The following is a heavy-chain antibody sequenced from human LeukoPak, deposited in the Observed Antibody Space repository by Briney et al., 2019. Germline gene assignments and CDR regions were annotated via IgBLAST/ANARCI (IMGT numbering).Heavy chain of an antibody. CDR3: ARGANFDP. V-gene: IGHV4-30-2*01. Sequence: KASETLSLTCTVSGGSISSGGYYWSWIRQPPGKGLEWIGYIYHSGSTYYNPSLKSRVTISVDRSKNQFSLKLSSVTAADTAVYYCARGANFDPWGQGTLVTVSS. CDR2: IYHSGST. J-gene: IGHJ5*02. CDR1: GGSISSGGYY.